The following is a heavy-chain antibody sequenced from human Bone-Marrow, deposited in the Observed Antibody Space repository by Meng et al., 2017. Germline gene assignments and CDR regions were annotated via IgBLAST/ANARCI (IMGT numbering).Heavy chain of an antibody. V-gene: IGHV3-9*01. CDR3: ARDLNYWYFDL. J-gene: IGHJ2*01. Sequence: GGSLRLSCAASGFTFDDYAMHWVRQAPGKGLEWVSGISWNSGSIGYADSVKGRFTISRDNAKNTLYLQMNSLRAEDTAVYYCARDLNYWYFDLWGRGTLVTVSS. CDR2: ISWNSGSI. CDR1: GFTFDDYA.